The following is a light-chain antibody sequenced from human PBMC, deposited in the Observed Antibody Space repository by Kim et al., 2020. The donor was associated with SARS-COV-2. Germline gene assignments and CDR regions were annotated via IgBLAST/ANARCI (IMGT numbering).Light chain of an antibody. CDR3: QAWDSSTVV. V-gene: IGLV3-1*01. CDR1: KLGDKY. Sequence: VAPGQTASITCSGDKLGDKYGCWYQQKPGPSPVLVIYQDSKRPSGIPERFSGSNSGNTATLTISGTQAMDEADYYCQAWDSSTVVFGGGTKLTVL. J-gene: IGLJ2*01. CDR2: QDS.